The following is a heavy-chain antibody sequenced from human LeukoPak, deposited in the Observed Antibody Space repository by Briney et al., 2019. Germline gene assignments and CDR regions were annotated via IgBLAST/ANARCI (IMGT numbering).Heavy chain of an antibody. CDR3: ARHRYIQFWLY. CDR1: GASITRDTYF. D-gene: IGHD2-2*02. V-gene: IGHV4-39*01. CDR2: IDSSGTT. Sequence: SETLSLTCTVSGASITRDTYFWGWIRQSPEKGLEWIGSIDSSGTTHYNSSLKSRVVISVDTSKNQVSLILTSVTSADTAVYYCARHRYIQFWLYWGQGTQVIVSS. J-gene: IGHJ4*02.